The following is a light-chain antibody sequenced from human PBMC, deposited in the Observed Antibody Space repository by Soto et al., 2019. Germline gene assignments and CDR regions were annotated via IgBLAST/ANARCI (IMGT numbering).Light chain of an antibody. J-gene: IGLJ1*01. V-gene: IGLV2-8*01. CDR3: SSYAGTRVV. CDR2: DVN. Sequence: QSALTQPPSASGSPGQSVTVSCTGTSSDVGGYNYVSWYQQHPDKAPKLMIYDVNQRPSGVPDRFSGSKSGNTASLTVSGLQAEDEADYYCSSYAGTRVVFGTGTKVTVL. CDR1: SSDVGGYNY.